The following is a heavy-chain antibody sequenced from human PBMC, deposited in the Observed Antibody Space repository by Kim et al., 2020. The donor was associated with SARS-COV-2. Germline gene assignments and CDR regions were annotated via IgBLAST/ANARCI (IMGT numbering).Heavy chain of an antibody. CDR1: GFTFNTYG. J-gene: IGHJ4*02. CDR2: ISYDGSNK. CDR3: AKSFSGSYFGYDY. V-gene: IGHV3-30*18. D-gene: IGHD1-26*01. Sequence: GGSLRLSCAASGFTFNTYGMHWVRQAPGKGLEGVAVISYDGSNKYYADSVKGRVTIARDNSKNTLYLQMNSLRIEDTAVYYCAKSFSGSYFGYDYWGQGTLVTVSS.